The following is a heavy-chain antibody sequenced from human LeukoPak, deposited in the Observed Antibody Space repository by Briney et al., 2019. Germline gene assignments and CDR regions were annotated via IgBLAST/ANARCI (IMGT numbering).Heavy chain of an antibody. CDR3: ARQGGRYSSSPNAFDI. CDR1: GGSISSYY. D-gene: IGHD6-13*01. V-gene: IGHV4-59*08. J-gene: IGHJ3*02. Sequence: SETLSLTCTVSGGSISSYYWNWIRQPPGKGLEWIGYIYSSGSTNYNPSLKSRVTISVDTSKNQFSLKLSSVTAADTAVYYCARQGGRYSSSPNAFDIWGQGTMVTVSS. CDR2: IYSSGST.